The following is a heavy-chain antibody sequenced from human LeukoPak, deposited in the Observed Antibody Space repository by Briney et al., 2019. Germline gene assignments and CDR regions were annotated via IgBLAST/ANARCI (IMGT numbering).Heavy chain of an antibody. D-gene: IGHD5-12*01. CDR3: AGISGYDSFSFDY. Sequence: GGSLRLSCAASGLTFSDYYMSWIRQAPGKGLGWASYISSSGSPIYYADSVKGRFTIPRDNAKNSLYLQMNSLRAEDTAVYYCAGISGYDSFSFDYWGQGTLVTVSS. J-gene: IGHJ4*02. CDR2: ISSSGSPI. V-gene: IGHV3-11*01. CDR1: GLTFSDYY.